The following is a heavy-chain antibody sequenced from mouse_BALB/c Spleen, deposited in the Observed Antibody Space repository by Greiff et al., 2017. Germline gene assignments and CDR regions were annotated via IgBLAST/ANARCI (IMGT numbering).Heavy chain of an antibody. D-gene: IGHD4-1*01. CDR2: ISSGSSTI. CDR1: GFTFSSFG. Sequence: EVQGVESGGGLVQPGGSRKLSCAASGFTFSSFGMHWVRQAPEKGLEWVAYISSGSSTIYYADTVKGRFTISRDNPKNTLFLQMTSLRSEDTAMYYCASNWDEFAYWGQGTLVTVSA. V-gene: IGHV5-17*02. CDR3: ASNWDEFAY. J-gene: IGHJ3*01.